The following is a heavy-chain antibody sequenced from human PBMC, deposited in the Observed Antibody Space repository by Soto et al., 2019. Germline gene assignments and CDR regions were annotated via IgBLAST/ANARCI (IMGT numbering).Heavy chain of an antibody. J-gene: IGHJ3*02. Sequence: GGSLRLSCAAPGFTFSDYYMSWIRQAPGKGLEWVSYISSSGSTIYYADSVKGRFTISRDNAKNSLYLQMNSLRAEDTAVYYCTRDLDTMIVVTPDALDIWGQGIMVTVSS. D-gene: IGHD3-22*01. V-gene: IGHV3-11*01. CDR3: TRDLDTMIVVTPDALDI. CDR1: GFTFSDYY. CDR2: ISSSGSTI.